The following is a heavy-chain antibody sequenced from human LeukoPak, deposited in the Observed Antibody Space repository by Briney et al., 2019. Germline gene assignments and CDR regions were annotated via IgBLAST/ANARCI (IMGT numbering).Heavy chain of an antibody. CDR1: GFTFGDYA. J-gene: IGHJ4*02. D-gene: IGHD3-22*01. CDR3: TRDFSYYDSSGFSRDY. V-gene: IGHV3-49*03. CDR2: SRSKAYGGTT. Sequence: GGSLRLSCTASGFTFGDYAISWFRQAPGKGLEWVGFSRSKAYGGTTEYAASVKGRFTISRDDSKRIAYLQMNSLKTEDTAVYYCTRDFSYYDSSGFSRDYWGQGTLVTVSS.